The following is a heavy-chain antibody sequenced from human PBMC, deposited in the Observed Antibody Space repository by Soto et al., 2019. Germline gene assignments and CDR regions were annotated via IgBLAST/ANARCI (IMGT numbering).Heavy chain of an antibody. CDR3: ARGYYYDSSGYPYYYYGMDG. CDR2: INHSGST. J-gene: IGHJ6*02. CDR1: DLYFIGYY. Sequence: ETLSLTCAFYDLYFIGYYWSLIRPPPGKGLEWIGEINHSGSTNYNPSLKSRVTISVDTSKNQFSLKLSSVTAADTAVYYCARGYYYDSSGYPYYYYGMDGWGQGTTVTVSS. V-gene: IGHV4-34*01. D-gene: IGHD3-22*01.